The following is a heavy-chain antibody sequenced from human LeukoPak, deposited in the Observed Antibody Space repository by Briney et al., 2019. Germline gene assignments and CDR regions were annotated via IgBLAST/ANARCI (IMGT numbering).Heavy chain of an antibody. D-gene: IGHD6-6*01. Sequence: PGGSLRLSCAASGFTVSSNYMGWVRQAPGKGLEWVSVIYSGGSTYYADSVKGRFTISRDNSKNTLYLQMNSLRAEDTAVYYCARDHSSSTFDPWGQGTLVTVSS. V-gene: IGHV3-53*01. CDR3: ARDHSSSTFDP. CDR2: IYSGGST. J-gene: IGHJ5*02. CDR1: GFTVSSNY.